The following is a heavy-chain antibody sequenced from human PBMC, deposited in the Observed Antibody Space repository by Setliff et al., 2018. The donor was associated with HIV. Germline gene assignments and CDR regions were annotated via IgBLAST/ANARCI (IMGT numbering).Heavy chain of an antibody. V-gene: IGHV1-18*01. D-gene: IGHD6-19*01. CDR2: VNTNNDKT. CDR1: GYTFTNFG. J-gene: IGHJ5*02. Sequence: ASVKVSCKASGYTFTNFGITWVRQVPGQGLEWMGWVNTNNDKTNYAQKFQGRVTMTTDRSTKTAYLDLGSLRPDDTAVYYCARDLYTSGWPNWFDPWGPGALVTVSS. CDR3: ARDLYTSGWPNWFDP.